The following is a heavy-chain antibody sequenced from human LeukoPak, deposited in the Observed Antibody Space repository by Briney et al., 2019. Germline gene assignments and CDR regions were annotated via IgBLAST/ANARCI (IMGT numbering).Heavy chain of an antibody. CDR2: IYSGGST. CDR3: ARAVTVTTSYWFDP. Sequence: PGGSLRLSCAASGFTVSSNYMSWVRQAPGKGLEWVSVIYSGGSTYYADSVKGRFTISRDNSKNTLYLQMNSPRAEDTAVYYCARAVTVTTSYWFDPWGQGTLVTVSS. D-gene: IGHD4-17*01. J-gene: IGHJ5*02. V-gene: IGHV3-66*02. CDR1: GFTVSSNY.